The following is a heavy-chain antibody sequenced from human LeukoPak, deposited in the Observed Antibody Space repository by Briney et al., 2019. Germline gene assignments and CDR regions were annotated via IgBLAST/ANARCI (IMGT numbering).Heavy chain of an antibody. CDR3: ARDQFWSGPYNYYYYMDV. Sequence: SQTLSLTCTVSGGSISSGSYYWSWIRQPAGKGLEWIGRIYTSGSTNYNPSLKSRVTISVDTSKNQFSLKLSSVTAADTAVYYCARDQFWSGPYNYYYYMDVWGKGTTVTVSS. CDR2: IYTSGST. CDR1: GGSISSGSYY. J-gene: IGHJ6*03. D-gene: IGHD3-3*01. V-gene: IGHV4-61*02.